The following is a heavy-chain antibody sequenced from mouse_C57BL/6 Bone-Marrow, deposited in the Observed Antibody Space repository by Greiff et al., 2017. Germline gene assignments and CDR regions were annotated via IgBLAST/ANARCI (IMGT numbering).Heavy chain of an antibody. Sequence: QVQLKESGPGLVQPSQSLSITCTVSGFSLTSYGVHWVRQSPGKGLEWLGVIWSGGSTDYNAAFISRLSISKDNSKSHVFFKMNSLQADDTAIYYCARKELPYYYAMDYWGQGTSVTVSS. CDR3: ARKELPYYYAMDY. V-gene: IGHV2-2*01. CDR2: IWSGGST. J-gene: IGHJ4*01. CDR1: GFSLTSYG. D-gene: IGHD1-1*01.